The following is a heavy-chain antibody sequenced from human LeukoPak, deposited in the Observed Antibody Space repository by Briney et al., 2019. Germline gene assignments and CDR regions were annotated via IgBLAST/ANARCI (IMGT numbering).Heavy chain of an antibody. V-gene: IGHV3-21*01. D-gene: IGHD6-19*01. CDR1: GFTFSSYS. Sequence: GGSLRLSCAASGFTFSSYSMNWVRQAPGKGLEWVSSISSSSSYIYYADSVKGRFTISRDNAKNSLYLQMNSLRAEDTAVYYCAKELFTGWHGWFDPWGQGTLVTVSS. CDR3: AKELFTGWHGWFDP. CDR2: ISSSSSYI. J-gene: IGHJ5*02.